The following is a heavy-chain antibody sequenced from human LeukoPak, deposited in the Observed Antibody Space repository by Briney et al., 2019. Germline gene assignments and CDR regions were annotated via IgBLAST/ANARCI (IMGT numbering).Heavy chain of an antibody. J-gene: IGHJ4*02. Sequence: SETLSLTCTVSGGSISSYYWSWIRQPPGKGLEWIGYIYYGGSTNYNPSLKSRVTISVDTSKNQFSLKLSSVTAADTAVYYCARGHPYQALKDWGQGTLVTVSS. CDR2: IYYGGST. CDR3: ARGHPYQALKD. V-gene: IGHV4-59*01. CDR1: GGSISSYY.